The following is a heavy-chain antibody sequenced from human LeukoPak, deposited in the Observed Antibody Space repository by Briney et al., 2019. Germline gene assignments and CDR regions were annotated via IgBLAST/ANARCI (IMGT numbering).Heavy chain of an antibody. CDR3: ARDQAAAGGFADY. CDR1: GFTFSSYA. Sequence: GRSLRLSCAASGFTFSSYAMHWVRQAPGKGLEWVAVISYDGSNKYYADSVKGRFTISRDNSKNTLYLQMNSLRAEDTAVYYCARDQAAAGGFADYWGQGTLVTVSS. J-gene: IGHJ4*02. V-gene: IGHV3-30-3*01. D-gene: IGHD6-13*01. CDR2: ISYDGSNK.